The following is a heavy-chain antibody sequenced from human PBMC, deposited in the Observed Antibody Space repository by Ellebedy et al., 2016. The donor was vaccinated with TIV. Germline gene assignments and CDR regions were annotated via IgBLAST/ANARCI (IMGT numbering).Heavy chain of an antibody. CDR1: GYTFSSYD. Sequence: ASVKVSCKTSGYTFSSYDITRVRQATGQGLEWMGWMNPNSGNTGYAQEFQGRVSMTRDTSTDTAYMELSRLRSDDTAVYYCARSGAGAIWVYDAFDIWGQGTMVTVSS. D-gene: IGHD1-26*01. CDR2: MNPNSGNT. J-gene: IGHJ3*02. CDR3: ARSGAGAIWVYDAFDI. V-gene: IGHV1-8*01.